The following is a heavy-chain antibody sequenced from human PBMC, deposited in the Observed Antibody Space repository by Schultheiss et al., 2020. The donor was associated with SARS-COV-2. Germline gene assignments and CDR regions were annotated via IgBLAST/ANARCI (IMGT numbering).Heavy chain of an antibody. CDR1: AFTFDDFA. CDR3: ARFGFRGSYFGY. CDR2: ISSSIIYI. D-gene: IGHD1-26*01. V-gene: IGHV3-21*01. J-gene: IGHJ4*02. Sequence: GGSLRLSCAASAFTFDDFAMHWVRQAPGKGLEWVSSISSSIIYIYYADSVKGRFTISRDNAKNSLYLRMNSLRGEDTAVYYCARFGFRGSYFGYWGQGILVTVSS.